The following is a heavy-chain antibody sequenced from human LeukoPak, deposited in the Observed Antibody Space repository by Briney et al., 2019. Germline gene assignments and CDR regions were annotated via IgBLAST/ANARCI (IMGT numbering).Heavy chain of an antibody. CDR3: ARDSSIDYGSGFVYDY. CDR1: GFTFSSYA. V-gene: IGHV3-30*04. Sequence: GRSLRLSCAASGFTFSSYAMHWVRQAPGKGLEWVAVISYDGSNKYYADSVKGRFTISRDNSKNTLYLQMNSPRAEDTAVYYCARDSSIDYGSGFVYDYWGQGTLVTVSS. CDR2: ISYDGSNK. J-gene: IGHJ4*02. D-gene: IGHD3-10*01.